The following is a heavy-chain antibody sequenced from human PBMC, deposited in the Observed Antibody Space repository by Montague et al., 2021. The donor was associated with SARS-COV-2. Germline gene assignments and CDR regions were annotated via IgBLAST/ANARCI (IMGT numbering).Heavy chain of an antibody. D-gene: IGHD5-18*01. Sequence: CAISGDSVSRNSAAWNWIRQSPSRGLEWLGRTYYRSKRYNDYAVXVKSRITINPDTSKNQISLQLNSVTPEDTAVYYCARGGGYSYGALDYWGQGTLVTVSS. V-gene: IGHV6-1*01. CDR3: ARGGGYSYGALDY. J-gene: IGHJ4*02. CDR2: TYYRSKRYN. CDR1: GDSVSRNSAA.